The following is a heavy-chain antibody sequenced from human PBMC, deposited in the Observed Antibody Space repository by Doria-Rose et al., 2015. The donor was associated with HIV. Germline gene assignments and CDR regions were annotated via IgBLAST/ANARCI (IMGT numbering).Heavy chain of an antibody. J-gene: IGHJ4*02. CDR1: GVSLSSPGMG. D-gene: IGHD6-13*01. CDR2: IVSDDER. V-gene: IGHV2-26*01. CDR3: ARIKSSRWYHKYYFGF. Sequence: QITMKESGPVLVKPTETLTLTCTVSGVSLSSPGMGVSWIRQPPGQALEWLANIVSDDERSYNTSLKSRLTISRGTSKSQVVLTMTDMDPVDTATYYCARIKSSRWYHKYYFGFWGQGTLVIVSA.